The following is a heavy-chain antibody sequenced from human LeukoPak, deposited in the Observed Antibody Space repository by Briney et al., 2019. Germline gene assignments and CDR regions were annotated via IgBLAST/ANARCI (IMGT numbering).Heavy chain of an antibody. D-gene: IGHD3-16*01. CDR2: IWYDGSNI. J-gene: IGHJ4*02. V-gene: IGHV3-33*01. CDR1: GFTFSSYG. Sequence: GGSLRLSCAASGFTFSSYGMHWVRQAPDKGLEWVAVIWYDGSNINYADSVKGRFTISRDNSKKTLFLQMYSLRAEDTAVYYCAREGDLHGYFDFWGQGTLVTVSS. CDR3: AREGDLHGYFDF.